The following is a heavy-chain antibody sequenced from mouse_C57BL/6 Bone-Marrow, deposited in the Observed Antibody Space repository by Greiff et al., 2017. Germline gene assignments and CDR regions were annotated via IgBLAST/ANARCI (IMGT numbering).Heavy chain of an antibody. J-gene: IGHJ1*01. Sequence: VQLQQPGAELVMPGASVKMSCKASGYTFTDYWMHWVKQRPGQGLEWIAAIDTSDSYTSYNQKFKGKATLTVDESSSTAYMQLSSLTSEDSAVYYCARLGRWYFDVWGAGTTVTVSS. CDR3: ARLGRWYFDV. V-gene: IGHV1-69*01. CDR1: GYTFTDYW. D-gene: IGHD4-1*01. CDR2: IDTSDSYT.